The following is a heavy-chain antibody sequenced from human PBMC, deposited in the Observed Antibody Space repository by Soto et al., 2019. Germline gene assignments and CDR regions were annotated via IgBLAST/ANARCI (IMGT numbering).Heavy chain of an antibody. CDR3: ARGFGYDILTGYG. V-gene: IGHV1-69*04. D-gene: IGHD3-9*01. J-gene: IGHJ4*02. CDR1: GYTFTSYG. Sequence: ASVKVSCKASGYTFTSYGISCVRQAPGQGLEWMGRIIPILGIANYAQKFQGRVTITADKSTSTAYMELSSLRSEDTAVYYCARGFGYDILTGYGWGQGTLVTVSS. CDR2: IIPILGIA.